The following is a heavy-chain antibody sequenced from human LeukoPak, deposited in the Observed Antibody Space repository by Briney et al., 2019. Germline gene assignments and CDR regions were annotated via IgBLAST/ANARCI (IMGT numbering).Heavy chain of an antibody. CDR1: GFTFSSYA. V-gene: IGHV3-23*01. CDR3: AKVHRYYYDSSGYFPFDY. J-gene: IGHJ4*02. CDR2: ISGSGGST. D-gene: IGHD3-22*01. Sequence: GGSLRLSCAASGFTFSSYAMSWVRQAPGKGLEWVSAISGSGGSTYYADSVKGRFTISRDNSKNTLYLQINSLRAEDTAVYYCAKVHRYYYDSSGYFPFDYWGQGTLVTVSS.